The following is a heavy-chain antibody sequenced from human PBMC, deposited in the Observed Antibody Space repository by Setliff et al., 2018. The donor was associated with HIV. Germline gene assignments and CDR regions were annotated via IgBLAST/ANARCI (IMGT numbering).Heavy chain of an antibody. J-gene: IGHJ2*01. CDR2: IVHSGDT. CDR3: ARGEVTTVRYFDL. CDR1: GGSFSGYY. V-gene: IGHV4-34*01. Sequence: PSETLSLTCAVSGGSFSGYYWNWIRQPPGEGLEWIGGIVHSGDTNYNPSLKSRVIISVDVSKNQFSLNLNSVTAADTAVYYCARGEVTTVRYFDLWGRGTLVTVSS. D-gene: IGHD3-3*01.